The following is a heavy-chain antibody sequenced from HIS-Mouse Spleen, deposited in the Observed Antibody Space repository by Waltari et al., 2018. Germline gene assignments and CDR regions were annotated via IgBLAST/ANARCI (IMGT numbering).Heavy chain of an antibody. CDR3: AREIPYSSSWYDWYFDL. CDR2: IYYGGST. Sequence: QLQLQESGPGLVKPSETLSLTCTVSGGSISSSSYYWGGIRKPPGRGLGWIGSIYYGGSTYYNPSLKSRVTISVDTSKNQFSLKLSSVTAADTAVYYCAREIPYSSSWYDWYFDLWGRGTLVTVSS. J-gene: IGHJ2*01. V-gene: IGHV4-39*07. D-gene: IGHD6-13*01. CDR1: GGSISSSSYY.